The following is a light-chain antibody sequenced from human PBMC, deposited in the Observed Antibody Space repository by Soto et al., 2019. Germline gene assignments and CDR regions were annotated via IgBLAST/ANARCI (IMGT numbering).Light chain of an antibody. V-gene: IGKV1-39*01. CDR1: QSISNH. J-gene: IGKJ1*01. CDR2: AAS. CDR3: QKGFSSRGT. Sequence: DIQMTQSPSSLSASVEDRVIITCRASQSISNHLNWYQQKPGKAPKLLIFAASSLQSGVTSRFSASRSGPDLTLTISCLQPEDFATYYCQKGFSSRGTFGQGTKLDIK.